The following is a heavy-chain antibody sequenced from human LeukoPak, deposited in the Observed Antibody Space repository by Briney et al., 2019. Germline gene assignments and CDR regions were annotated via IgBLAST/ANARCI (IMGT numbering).Heavy chain of an antibody. Sequence: SETLSLTCTVSGGSISSSSYYWGWIRQPPGKGLEWIGSIYYTGSAYYNPSLKSRVPMSVDTSKNQFSLRLSSVTAADTAVYSCARHPERYSYFDYWGQGTLVTVSS. D-gene: IGHD5-18*01. J-gene: IGHJ4*02. V-gene: IGHV4-39*01. CDR2: IYYTGSA. CDR1: GGSISSSSYY. CDR3: ARHPERYSYFDY.